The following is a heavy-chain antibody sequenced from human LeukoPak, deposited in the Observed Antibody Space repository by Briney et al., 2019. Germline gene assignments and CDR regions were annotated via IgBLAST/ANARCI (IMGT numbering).Heavy chain of an antibody. CDR1: GFTFSSYA. CDR2: ISNSGGST. Sequence: GGSLGLSCAASGFTFSSYAMNWVRQAPGKGLEWVSGISNSGGSTYYADSVKGRFTISRDNSKNTLYLQMNSLRAEDTAVYYCAKETSSSFDYWGQGTLVTVSS. CDR3: AKETSSSFDY. J-gene: IGHJ4*02. V-gene: IGHV3-23*01. D-gene: IGHD6-6*01.